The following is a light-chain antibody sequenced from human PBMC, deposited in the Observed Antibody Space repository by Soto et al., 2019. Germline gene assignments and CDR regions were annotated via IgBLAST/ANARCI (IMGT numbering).Light chain of an antibody. CDR1: QSIRNY. J-gene: IGKJ3*01. CDR3: QQRSNWPLT. Sequence: EIVLTQSPATLSLSPGERATLSCRASQSIRNYLAWYQQKPGQSPRLLIYDASKRATDVPARFSGSGSGTDFTLSISSLEPEDFAVYFCQQRSNWPLTFGPGTKVDIK. CDR2: DAS. V-gene: IGKV3-11*01.